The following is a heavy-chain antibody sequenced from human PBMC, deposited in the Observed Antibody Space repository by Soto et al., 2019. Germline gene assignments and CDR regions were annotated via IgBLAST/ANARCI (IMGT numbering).Heavy chain of an antibody. CDR2: IYPGDSDT. V-gene: IGHV5-51*01. CDR3: ARHVGSNYTDF. CDR1: GYNFSNYW. J-gene: IGHJ4*02. Sequence: PGESLKISCQGSGYNFSNYWIAWVRQMPGKGLEWMGCIYPGDSDTRYKPCFRGQVTIAADKSVNAAFLQWSSLKASDTAIYYCARHVGSNYTDFWGQGTLVTVSS. D-gene: IGHD1-26*01.